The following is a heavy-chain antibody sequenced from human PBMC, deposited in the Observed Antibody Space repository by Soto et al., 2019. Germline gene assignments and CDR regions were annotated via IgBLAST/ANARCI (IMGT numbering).Heavy chain of an antibody. Sequence: QVQLQEAGPGLVKPSQTLSLTCNVSGGSISRGDYYWSWVRQPPGKGPEWIGYIYYTGSAYYNPSLKSRVTISVDAPKNQFTLRLSSVTAADTAVYYCATYGLGANSRYFDYRGQGTLVTVSS. CDR1: GGSISRGDYY. V-gene: IGHV4-30-4*01. J-gene: IGHJ4*02. D-gene: IGHD4-17*01. CDR2: IYYTGSA. CDR3: ATYGLGANSRYFDY.